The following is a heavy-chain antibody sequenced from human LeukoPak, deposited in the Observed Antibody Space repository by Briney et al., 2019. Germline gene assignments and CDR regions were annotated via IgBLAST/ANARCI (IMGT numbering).Heavy chain of an antibody. CDR1: GGSFSGYY. Sequence: SETLSLTCAVYGGSFSGYYWSWIRQPPGKGLEWIGYIYYSGSTNYNPSLKSRVTISVDTSKNQFSLKLSSVTAADTAVYYCARGLYGSGSYFNYYYMDVWGKGTTVTVSS. V-gene: IGHV4-59*01. D-gene: IGHD3-10*01. CDR3: ARGLYGSGSYFNYYYMDV. CDR2: IYYSGST. J-gene: IGHJ6*03.